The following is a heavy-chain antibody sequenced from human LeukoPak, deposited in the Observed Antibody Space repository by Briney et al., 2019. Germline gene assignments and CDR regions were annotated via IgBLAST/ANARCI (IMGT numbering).Heavy chain of an antibody. Sequence: PSETLSLTCTVSGVSISSDLYYWNWIRQPAGKGLEWIGRFYNSGRTNFNPSLKSRVTISADTSKNKFSLKLRSVTAADTAVYYCASGDLKSDWFDPWGQGTLVIVS. CDR3: ASGDLKSDWFDP. CDR2: FYNSGRT. D-gene: IGHD3-10*01. J-gene: IGHJ5*02. CDR1: GVSISSDLYY. V-gene: IGHV4-61*02.